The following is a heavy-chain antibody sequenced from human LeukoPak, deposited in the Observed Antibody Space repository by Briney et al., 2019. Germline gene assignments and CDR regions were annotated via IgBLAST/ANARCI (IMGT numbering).Heavy chain of an antibody. V-gene: IGHV3-69-1*01. CDR3: ARDLGICSGGSCYYYGMDV. J-gene: IGHJ6*02. D-gene: IGHD2-15*01. CDR2: INSGGGT. Sequence: GGSLRLSCAASGFTFNNYVMRWVRQAPGKGLEWVSSINSGGGTHYADSVKGRFTISRDNAKNSLYLQMNSLRAEDTAVYYCARDLGICSGGSCYYYGMDVWGQGTTVTVSS. CDR1: GFTFNNYV.